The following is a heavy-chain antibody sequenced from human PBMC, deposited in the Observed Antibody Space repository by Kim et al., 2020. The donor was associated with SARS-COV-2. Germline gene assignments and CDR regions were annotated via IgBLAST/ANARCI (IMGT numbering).Heavy chain of an antibody. J-gene: IGHJ4*02. Sequence: RYSPALQGQVTIAADKSIGTAYLQWSSLKASDTAMYYCARLLWFGESYFDYWGQGTLVTVSS. V-gene: IGHV5-51*01. D-gene: IGHD3-10*01. CDR3: ARLLWFGESYFDY.